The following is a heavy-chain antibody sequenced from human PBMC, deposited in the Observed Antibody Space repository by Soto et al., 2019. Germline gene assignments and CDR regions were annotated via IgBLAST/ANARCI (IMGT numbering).Heavy chain of an antibody. Sequence: SETLSLTCTVPGGSISSYDWSWIRQRPGKGRGGSGDIYYSGSTNYNPSLKRRATISVETSKNQLSPKLSSVTAAETAAYYCGRVIPAASPCGIDVWGQGTTVTVSS. CDR2: IYYSGST. V-gene: IGHV4-59*01. D-gene: IGHD2-2*02. CDR3: GRVIPAASPCGIDV. CDR1: GGSISSYD. J-gene: IGHJ6*02.